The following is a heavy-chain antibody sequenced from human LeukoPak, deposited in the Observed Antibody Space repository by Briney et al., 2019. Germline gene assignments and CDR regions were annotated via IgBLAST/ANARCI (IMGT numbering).Heavy chain of an antibody. J-gene: IGHJ6*03. D-gene: IGHD3-9*01. CDR3: ARELRRYYDILTGPNYYMDV. CDR1: GYSISSGYY. CDR2: IYDSGST. V-gene: IGHV4-38-2*02. Sequence: SETLSLTCTVSGYSISSGYYWGWIRQPPGKGLEWIGSIYDSGSTYYNPSLKSRVTISVDTSKNQFSLKLSSVTAADTAVYYCARELRRYYDILTGPNYYMDVWGKGTTVTVSS.